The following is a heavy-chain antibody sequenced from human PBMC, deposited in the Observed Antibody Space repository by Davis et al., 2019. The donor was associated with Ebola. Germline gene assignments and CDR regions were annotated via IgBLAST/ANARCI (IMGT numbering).Heavy chain of an antibody. CDR2: ISGSGGST. J-gene: IGHJ4*02. V-gene: IGHV3-23*01. Sequence: PGGSLRLSCAASGFTFSSYAMSWVRQAPGKGLEWVSAISGSGGSTYYADSVKGRFTISRDNSKNTLYLQMNSLRAEDTAVYYCARDSYPYGDYPDYWGQGTLVTVSS. CDR1: GFTFSSYA. D-gene: IGHD3-16*02. CDR3: ARDSYPYGDYPDY.